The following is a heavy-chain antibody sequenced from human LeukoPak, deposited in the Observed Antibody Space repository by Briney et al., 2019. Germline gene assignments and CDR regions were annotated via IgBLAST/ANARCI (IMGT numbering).Heavy chain of an antibody. CDR1: GFTFSSYA. CDR2: ISGSGGST. D-gene: IGHD6-13*01. V-gene: IGHV3-23*01. CDR3: AKDRSSSWYYFDY. J-gene: IGHJ4*02. Sequence: GGSPRLSCAASGFTFSSYAMSWVRQAPGKGLEWVSAISGSGGSTYYTDSVKGRFTISRDNSKNTLYLQMNSLRAEDTAVYYCAKDRSSSWYYFDYWGQGTLVTVSS.